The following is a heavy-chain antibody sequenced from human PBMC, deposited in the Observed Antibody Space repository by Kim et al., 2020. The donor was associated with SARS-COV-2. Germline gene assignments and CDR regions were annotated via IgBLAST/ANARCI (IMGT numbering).Heavy chain of an antibody. J-gene: IGHJ3*02. CDR1: GFTFSNAW. Sequence: GGSLRLSCAASGFTFSNAWMSWVRQAPGKGLEWVGRIKSKTDGGTTDYAAPVKGRFTISRDDSKNTLYLQMNSLKTEDTAVYYCTTDGSLAVAGTAFDIWGQGTMVTVSS. CDR3: TTDGSLAVAGTAFDI. V-gene: IGHV3-15*01. D-gene: IGHD6-19*01. CDR2: IKSKTDGGTT.